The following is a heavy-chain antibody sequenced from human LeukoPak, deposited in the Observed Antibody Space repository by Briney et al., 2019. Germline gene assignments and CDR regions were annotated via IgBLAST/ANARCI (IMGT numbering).Heavy chain of an antibody. Sequence: ASVKVSCKASGYTFTSYGISWVRQAPGQGLEWMGWINPNSGGTNYAQKFQGRVTMTRDTSISTAYMELSGLRSDDTAVYYCARDQNPGPDTYYYDSSGYSPWGQGTLVTVSS. CDR1: GYTFTSYG. V-gene: IGHV1-2*02. D-gene: IGHD3-22*01. CDR2: INPNSGGT. J-gene: IGHJ5*02. CDR3: ARDQNPGPDTYYYDSSGYSP.